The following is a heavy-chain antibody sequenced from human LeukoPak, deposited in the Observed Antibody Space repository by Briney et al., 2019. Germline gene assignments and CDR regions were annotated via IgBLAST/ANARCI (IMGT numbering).Heavy chain of an antibody. CDR2: IRYDGSNK. CDR3: AKDATHIVVVIAHGGDAFDI. V-gene: IGHV3-30*02. Sequence: PGRSLRLSCAASGFTFSSYGMHWVRQAPGKGLEWVAFIRYDGSNKYYADSVKGRFTISRDNSKNTLYLQMNSLRAEDTAVYYCAKDATHIVVVIAHGGDAFDIWGQGTMVTVSS. CDR1: GFTFSSYG. J-gene: IGHJ3*02. D-gene: IGHD2-21*01.